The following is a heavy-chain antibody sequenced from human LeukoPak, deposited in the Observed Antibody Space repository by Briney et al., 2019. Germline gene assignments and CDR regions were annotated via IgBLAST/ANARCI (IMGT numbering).Heavy chain of an antibody. Sequence: GGSLRLSCAASGFTFSSYGMHWVRQAPGKGLEWVANIKQDGNEKYYVGSVKGRFTISRDNAKNSVYLQMNSLRAEDTAVYYCARAMDVWGQGTTVTVSS. CDR3: ARAMDV. V-gene: IGHV3-7*04. CDR2: IKQDGNEK. CDR1: GFTFSSYG. J-gene: IGHJ6*02.